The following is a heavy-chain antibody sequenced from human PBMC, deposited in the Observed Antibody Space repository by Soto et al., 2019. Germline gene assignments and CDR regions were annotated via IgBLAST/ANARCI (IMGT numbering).Heavy chain of an antibody. V-gene: IGHV3-21*01. CDR2: ISSSSSYI. D-gene: IGHD3-3*01. CDR1: GFTFSSYS. J-gene: IGHJ4*02. Sequence: GGSLRLSSAASGFTFSSYSMNWVRQAPGKGLEWVSSISSSSSYIYYADSVKGRFTISRDNAKNSLYLQMNSLRAEDTAVYYCARALTIFGVVSAPASFDYWGQGTLVTVSS. CDR3: ARALTIFGVVSAPASFDY.